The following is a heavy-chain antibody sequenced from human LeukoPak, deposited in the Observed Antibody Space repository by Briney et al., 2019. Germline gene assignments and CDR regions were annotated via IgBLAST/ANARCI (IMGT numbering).Heavy chain of an antibody. V-gene: IGHV4-4*07. J-gene: IGHJ4*02. CDR2: IYTSGST. Sequence: SETLSLTCTVSGGSISSYYWSWIRQPAGKGLEWIGRIYTSGSTNYNPSLKSRVTMSVDTSKNQFSLKLSSVTAADTAVYYCARAGYYYDSTCYFDYWGQGTLVTVSS. CDR3: ARAGYYYDSTCYFDY. D-gene: IGHD3-22*01. CDR1: GGSISSYY.